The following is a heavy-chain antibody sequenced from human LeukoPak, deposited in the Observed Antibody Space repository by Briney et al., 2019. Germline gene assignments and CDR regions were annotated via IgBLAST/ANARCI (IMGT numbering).Heavy chain of an antibody. J-gene: IGHJ6*04. V-gene: IGHV3-7*01. CDR3: AELGITMIGGV. CDR2: IQPDGSEQ. CDR1: GFTFNGKW. Sequence: GGSLGLSCVASGFTFNGKWMSWVRQAPGKGLEWVGNIQPDGSEQYPVDSVKGRFTISRDNARNSLFLQMNSLRVEDTAVYYCAELGITMIGGVWGKGTTVTISS. D-gene: IGHD3-10*02.